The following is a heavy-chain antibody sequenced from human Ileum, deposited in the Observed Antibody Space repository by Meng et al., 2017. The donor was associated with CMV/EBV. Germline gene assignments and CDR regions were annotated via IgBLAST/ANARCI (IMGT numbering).Heavy chain of an antibody. CDR2: ISDTGGST. D-gene: IGHD2-8*01. Sequence: ETLSLTCTVSGGSISSSSYYWGWIRQPPGKGLEWVSGISDTGGSTYYADSVKGRFTISRDNPKKTLYLQMNSLRAEDTAVYYCARAGLVLMVYAADAFDIWGQGTRVTVSS. CDR3: ARAGLVLMVYAADAFDI. V-gene: IGHV3-23*01. CDR1: GGSISSSSYY. J-gene: IGHJ3*02.